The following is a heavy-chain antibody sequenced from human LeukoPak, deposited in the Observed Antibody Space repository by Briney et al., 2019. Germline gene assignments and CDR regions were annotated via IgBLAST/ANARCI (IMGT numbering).Heavy chain of an antibody. J-gene: IGHJ6*03. D-gene: IGHD3-22*01. CDR2: LYYSGST. Sequence: SETLSLTCTVSAGSISSYYWSWIRQPPGKGLDWIGNLYYSGSTNYNPSLKSRVTISVDTSKNQFSLKLSSVTAADTAVYYCTRGSIAYYYMDVWGKGTTVTISS. V-gene: IGHV4-59*01. CDR3: TRGSIAYYYMDV. CDR1: AGSISSYY.